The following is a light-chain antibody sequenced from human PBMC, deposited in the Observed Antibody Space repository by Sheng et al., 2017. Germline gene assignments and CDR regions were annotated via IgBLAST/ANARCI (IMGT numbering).Light chain of an antibody. J-gene: IGKJ1*01. V-gene: IGKV1-39*01. CDR1: QSVYNY. Sequence: DIQMTQSPSSLSASVGDRVTITCRSSQSVYNYLNWYQQKPGIAPKLLINFASSLRGGVPSRFSGSGSGTDFTLTISSLQPEDSATYFCQQSYNTPWTFGQGTKVEIK. CDR3: QQSYNTPWT. CDR2: FAS.